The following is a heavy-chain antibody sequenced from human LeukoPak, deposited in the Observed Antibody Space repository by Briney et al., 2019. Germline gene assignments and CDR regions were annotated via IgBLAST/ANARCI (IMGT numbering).Heavy chain of an antibody. D-gene: IGHD3-22*01. CDR1: GGSISSYY. J-gene: IGHJ3*02. V-gene: IGHV4-59*01. CDR2: IYYSGST. CDR3: ARDFYYDSSGYYRHHDAFDI. Sequence: PSETLSLTCTVSGGSISSYYWSWIRQPPGKGLEWIGYIYYSGSTNYNPSLKSRVTISVETSKNQFSLKLSSVTAADTAVYYCARDFYYDSSGYYRHHDAFDIWGQGTMVTVSS.